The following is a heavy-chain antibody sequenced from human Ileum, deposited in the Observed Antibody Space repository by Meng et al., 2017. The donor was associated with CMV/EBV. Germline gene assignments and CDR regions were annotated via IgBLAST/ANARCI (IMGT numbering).Heavy chain of an antibody. D-gene: IGHD1-1*01. Sequence: GGSLRLSCKTLGYTFTTYGISWLRLAPGQGLEWLAWISTYSGKTSYKQHLQGSVTLTIDISTSTAYMELRNLRPGDTAVYYCARDLFRWDWNDFPLGYWGQGTLVTVSS. CDR3: ARDLFRWDWNDFPLGY. J-gene: IGHJ4*02. V-gene: IGHV1-18*01. CDR1: GYTFTTYG. CDR2: ISTYSGKT.